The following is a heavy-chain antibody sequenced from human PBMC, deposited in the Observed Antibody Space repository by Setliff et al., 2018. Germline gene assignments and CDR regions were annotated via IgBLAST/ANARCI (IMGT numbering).Heavy chain of an antibody. CDR1: GFTFSSHW. J-gene: IGHJ4*02. Sequence: ETLSLSCAGSGFTFSSHWMYWVRQAPGKGLVWVSRINSDGSSITYADSVKGRFTISRDYSKNTLFLQMNSLRAEDTAVYYCAKDLAHYYGSGSSPIDYWGQGTLVTVSS. CDR3: AKDLAHYYGSGSSPIDY. D-gene: IGHD3-10*01. CDR2: INSDGSSI. V-gene: IGHV3-74*01.